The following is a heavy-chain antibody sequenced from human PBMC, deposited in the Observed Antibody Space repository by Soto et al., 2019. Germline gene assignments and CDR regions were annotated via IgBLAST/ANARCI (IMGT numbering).Heavy chain of an antibody. Sequence: QVQLVQSGAEEKKPGASVKVSCQASGYTFTSYAMDSVRQAPEQRLEWMGWINAGNGNTKYSQKFQGRVTITRDTSASTAYMELSSLRSEDTAVYYCARDSRINFAYWGQGTLVTVSA. CDR1: GYTFTSYA. D-gene: IGHD2-15*01. V-gene: IGHV1-3*05. CDR3: ARDSRINFAY. CDR2: INAGNGNT. J-gene: IGHJ4*02.